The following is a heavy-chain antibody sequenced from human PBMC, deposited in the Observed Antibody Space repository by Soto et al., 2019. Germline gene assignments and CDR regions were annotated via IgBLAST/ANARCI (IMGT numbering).Heavy chain of an antibody. V-gene: IGHV3-30*04. CDR3: ARVLDAFSNYFDY. J-gene: IGHJ4*02. Sequence: QVQLVESGGGVVQPGRTLRLSCAASGFTFSSSAMAWVRQAPGKGLEWVSFMSYDGSKAFYADSVRGRFTVSRDNSKNTLYLQMNGLRSEDTALYYCARVLDAFSNYFDYWGQGTPVTVSS. CDR2: MSYDGSKA. CDR1: GFTFSSSA. D-gene: IGHD3-3*02.